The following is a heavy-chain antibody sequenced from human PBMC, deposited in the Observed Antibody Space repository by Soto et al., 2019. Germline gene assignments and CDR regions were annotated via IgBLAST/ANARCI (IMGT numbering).Heavy chain of an antibody. Sequence: GGSLRLSCAASGFTFSSYAMSWVRQAPGRGLEWVSAISGSGGSTYYADSVKGRFTISRDNSKNTLYLQMNSLRAEDTAVYYCAKQRGPVLAVAGTGEFDYWGQGTLVTVSS. CDR2: ISGSGGST. D-gene: IGHD6-19*01. CDR1: GFTFSSYA. CDR3: AKQRGPVLAVAGTGEFDY. J-gene: IGHJ4*02. V-gene: IGHV3-23*01.